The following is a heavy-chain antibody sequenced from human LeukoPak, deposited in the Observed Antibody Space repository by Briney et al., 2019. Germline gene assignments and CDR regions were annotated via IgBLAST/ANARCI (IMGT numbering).Heavy chain of an antibody. Sequence: PSETLSLTCTVSGGSINNFYWTWIRQPAGRGLEWIGRIYATGDTNYNPPLKSRLTLSVDTSKNQFSLRLRSVTAADTAVYFCARESRIRGVSFRESHYFYYYGTDVWGQGTSVIVSS. J-gene: IGHJ6*02. CDR2: IYATGDT. D-gene: IGHD3-10*01. V-gene: IGHV4-4*07. CDR3: ARESRIRGVSFRESHYFYYYGTDV. CDR1: GGSINNFY.